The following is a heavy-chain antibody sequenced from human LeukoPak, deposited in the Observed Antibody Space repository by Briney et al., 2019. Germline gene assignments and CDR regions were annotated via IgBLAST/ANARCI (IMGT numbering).Heavy chain of an antibody. CDR3: ARGASNYDILTGYYNVHLFDY. J-gene: IGHJ4*02. CDR2: IYYSGST. D-gene: IGHD3-9*01. CDR1: GGPISSYY. Sequence: TSETLSLTCTVSGGPISSYYWSWIRQPPGKGLEWIGYIYYSGSTNYNPSLKSRVTISVDTSKNQFSLKLSSVTAADTAVYYCARGASNYDILTGYYNVHLFDYWGQGTLVTVSS. V-gene: IGHV4-59*01.